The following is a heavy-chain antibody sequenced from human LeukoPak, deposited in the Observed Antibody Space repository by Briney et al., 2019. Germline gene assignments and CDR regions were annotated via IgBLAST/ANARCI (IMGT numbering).Heavy chain of an antibody. V-gene: IGHV4-59*08. D-gene: IGHD6-19*01. CDR2: IYYSGST. J-gene: IGHJ4*02. Sequence: SETLSLTCTVSGGSISSYYWSWIRQPPGKGLEWIGYIYYSGSTNYNPSPKSRVTISVDTSKNQFSLKLSSVTAADTAVYYCARRFVAGHFDYWGQGTLVTVSS. CDR3: ARRFVAGHFDY. CDR1: GGSISSYY.